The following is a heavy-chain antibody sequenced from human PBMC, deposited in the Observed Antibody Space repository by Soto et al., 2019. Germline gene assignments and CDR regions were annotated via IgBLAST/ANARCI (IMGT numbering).Heavy chain of an antibody. CDR1: GGSISSGGYS. V-gene: IGHV4-30-2*01. Sequence: QLQLQESGSGLVKPSQTLSLTCAVSGGSISSGGYSWSWIRQPPGKGLEWIGYIYHSGSTYYNPSLKGRVTKAVTRSKDQFPRKLSSVTAAAAAGYYCAGGGGYTCDYWGQGTLVTVSS. D-gene: IGHD3-16*01. CDR2: IYHSGST. CDR3: AGGGGYTCDY. J-gene: IGHJ4*02.